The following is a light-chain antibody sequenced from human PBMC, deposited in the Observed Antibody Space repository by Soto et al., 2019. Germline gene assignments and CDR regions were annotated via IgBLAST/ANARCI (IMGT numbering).Light chain of an antibody. CDR1: QDISNY. CDR3: QQYDNLPGGT. CDR2: DAS. J-gene: IGKJ2*01. Sequence: DIQMTQSPSSLSASVGDRVTITCQASQDISNYLNWYQQKPGKAPKLLIYDASNLETGVPSRFSGSGSGTDFTVTISSLQPEDIATYYCQQYDNLPGGTFGQGTKLEIK. V-gene: IGKV1-33*01.